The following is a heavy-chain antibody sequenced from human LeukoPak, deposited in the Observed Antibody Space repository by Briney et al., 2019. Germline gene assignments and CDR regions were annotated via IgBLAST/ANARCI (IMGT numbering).Heavy chain of an antibody. J-gene: IGHJ4*02. V-gene: IGHV1-18*01. CDR2: ISAYNGNT. CDR3: ARVSSSWSYKYYFDY. Sequence: ASVKVSCKASGYTFSSYGISWVRQAPGPGLGWVGWISAYNGNTNYAQKLQGRVTMTTDTSTSTAYMELRSLRSDDTAVYYCARVSSSWSYKYYFDYWGQGTLVTVSS. D-gene: IGHD6-13*01. CDR1: GYTFSSYG.